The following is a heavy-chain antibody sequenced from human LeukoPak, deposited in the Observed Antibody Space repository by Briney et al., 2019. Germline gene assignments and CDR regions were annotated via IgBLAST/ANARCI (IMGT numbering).Heavy chain of an antibody. CDR2: ISGSGDST. J-gene: IGHJ4*02. D-gene: IGHD6-13*01. V-gene: IGHV3-23*01. CDR3: AKEALRGGQQLNY. Sequence: GGSLRLSCAASGFTFSTYAMNWVRQAPGKGLEWASTISGSGDSTYYADSVKGRFTISRDNSRNTLYLQMNSLRAEDTAVYYCAKEALRGGQQLNYWGQGTLVTVSS. CDR1: GFTFSTYA.